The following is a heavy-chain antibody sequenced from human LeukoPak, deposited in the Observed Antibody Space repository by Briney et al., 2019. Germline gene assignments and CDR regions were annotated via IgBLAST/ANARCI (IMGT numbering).Heavy chain of an antibody. V-gene: IGHV3-30*03. CDR2: ISYDGSNK. J-gene: IGHJ4*02. D-gene: IGHD2-2*01. CDR1: GFTFSSYG. CDR3: AGTKVVPAAMWWGNYFDY. Sequence: PGGSLRLSCAASGFTFSSYGMHWVRQAPGKGLEWVAVISYDGSNKYYADSVKGRFTISRDNSKNTLYLQMNSLRAEDTAVYYCAGTKVVPAAMWWGNYFDYWGQGTLVTVSS.